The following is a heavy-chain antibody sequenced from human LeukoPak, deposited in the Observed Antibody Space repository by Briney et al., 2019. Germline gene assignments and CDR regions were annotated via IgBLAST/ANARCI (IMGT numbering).Heavy chain of an antibody. CDR1: GFPFSSYW. V-gene: IGHV3-7*01. CDR2: IKHDGSDA. Sequence: PGGSLRLSCAAPGFPFSSYWMTWVRQTPGKGLEWVANIKHDGSDAYYADSVSGRLTVSRDNAKNSLYLQMNSLRAEDTAAYYCVKGGWIHILDCWGQGTLVTVSP. J-gene: IGHJ4*02. CDR3: VKGGWIHILDC. D-gene: IGHD5-18*01.